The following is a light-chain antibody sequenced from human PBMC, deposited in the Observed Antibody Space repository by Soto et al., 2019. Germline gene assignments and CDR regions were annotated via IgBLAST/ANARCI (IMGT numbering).Light chain of an antibody. J-gene: IGLJ2*01. CDR3: LLSYSGAHVV. V-gene: IGLV7-46*01. CDR2: DTS. Sequence: QAVVTQEPSLTVSPGGTVTLTCGSSTGAVTSGHYPYWFQQKPGQAPRTLIYDTSNKHSWTPARFSGSLLGGKAALTLSGAQPEGEAEYYCLLSYSGAHVVFGGGTKLTV. CDR1: TGAVTSGHY.